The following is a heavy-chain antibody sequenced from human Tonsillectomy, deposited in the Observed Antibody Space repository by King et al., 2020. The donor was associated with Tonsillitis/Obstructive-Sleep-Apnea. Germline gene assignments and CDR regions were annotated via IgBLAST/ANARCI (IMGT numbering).Heavy chain of an antibody. CDR2: INAGNGNT. CDR3: VREGCSAGRSYDEAFDI. CDR1: GYTFTNYA. V-gene: IGHV1-3*01. J-gene: IGHJ3*02. Sequence: AQLVQSGAEVKKPGASVKVSCKASGYTFTNYAMHWVRQAPGQRLEWMAWINAGNGNTKYSQRLQGRVTVTRDTSASTAYMELSSLRSEDTAVYYCVREGCSAGRSYDEAFDIWGQGTMVAVSS. D-gene: IGHD2-15*01.